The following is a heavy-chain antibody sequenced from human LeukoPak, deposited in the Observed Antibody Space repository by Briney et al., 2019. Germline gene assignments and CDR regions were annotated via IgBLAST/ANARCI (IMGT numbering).Heavy chain of an antibody. CDR1: GYTFTGYY. V-gene: IGHV1-18*04. Sequence: ASVKVSCKASGYTFTGYYMHWVRQAPGQGLEWMGWINPYNDSRKYEQKFQGRVTMTTDTSTSTAYMELRSLRSDDTAVYYCARVFNWALFPMYYFDYWGQGTLVTVSS. CDR2: INPYNDSR. D-gene: IGHD7-27*01. CDR3: ARVFNWALFPMYYFDY. J-gene: IGHJ4*02.